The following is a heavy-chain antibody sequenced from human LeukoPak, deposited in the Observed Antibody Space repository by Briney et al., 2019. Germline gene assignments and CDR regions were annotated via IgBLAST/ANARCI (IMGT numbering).Heavy chain of an antibody. CDR2: IRTSGST. CDR1: GGSISIYY. J-gene: IGHJ3*01. Sequence: SETLSLTCTVSGGSISIYYWSWIRQPAGKGLEWIGRIRTSGSTNSNPSLKSRVTMSVDTSKNQFSLKLTSVTAADTAVYYCARENLDGFDVWGQGTMVTVSS. CDR3: ARENLDGFDV. V-gene: IGHV4-4*07.